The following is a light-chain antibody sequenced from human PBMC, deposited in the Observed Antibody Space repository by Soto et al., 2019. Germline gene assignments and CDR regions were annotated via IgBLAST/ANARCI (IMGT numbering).Light chain of an antibody. CDR2: RNN. CDR3: AAWDDSLSVVV. Sequence: SVLTQPPSASGTPGQRVTISCSGSSSNIGSNYVYWYQQLPGTAPTLLIYRNNQRPSGVPDRFSGSKSGTSASLAISGLRSEDEADYYCAAWDDSLSVVVFGGGTQLTVL. CDR1: SSNIGSNY. J-gene: IGLJ2*01. V-gene: IGLV1-47*01.